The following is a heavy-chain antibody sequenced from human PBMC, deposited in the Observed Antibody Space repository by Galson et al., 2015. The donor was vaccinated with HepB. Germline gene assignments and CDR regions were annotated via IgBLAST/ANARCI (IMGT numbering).Heavy chain of an antibody. D-gene: IGHD3-10*01. CDR1: GGSFSGFY. CDR3: ARVQGWFRELFPLTFDY. Sequence: QVQLQESGPGLVKPSETLSLPCAVYGGSFSGFYWSWNRQPPGKGLEWIGEINHSGSTNYNPSLKSRVTISVDTSKNQFSLKLSSVTAADTAAYYCARVQGWFRELFPLTFDYWGQGTLVTVSS. J-gene: IGHJ4*02. V-gene: IGHV4-34*01. CDR2: INHSGST.